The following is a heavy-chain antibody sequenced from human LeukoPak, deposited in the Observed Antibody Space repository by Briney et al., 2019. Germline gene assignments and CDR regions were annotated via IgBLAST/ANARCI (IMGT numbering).Heavy chain of an antibody. D-gene: IGHD6-13*01. CDR1: GYTFTSYG. CDR2: ISAYNGNT. J-gene: IGHJ4*02. Sequence: GASVKVSCKASGYTFTSYGISWVRQAPGQGLEWMGWISAYNGNTNHAQRLQGRVTMTTDTSTSTAYMELRSLRSDDTAVYYCARVRNIAAAAYFDYWGQGTLVTVSS. CDR3: ARVRNIAAAAYFDY. V-gene: IGHV1-18*01.